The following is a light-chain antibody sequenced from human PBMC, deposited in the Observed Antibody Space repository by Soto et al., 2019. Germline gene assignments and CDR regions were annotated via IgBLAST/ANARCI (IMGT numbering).Light chain of an antibody. V-gene: IGKV1-5*01. J-gene: IGKJ1*01. CDR2: DAS. Sequence: DIPMTQSPSTLSASVGDRVTITCRASQSVSTWLAWYQQRPGKPPKLLIYDASSLQSGVPSKFSGGGSGTEFTLTISSLQPDDFATYYCQQYYNYWTFCQGTKVEIK. CDR1: QSVSTW. CDR3: QQYYNYWT.